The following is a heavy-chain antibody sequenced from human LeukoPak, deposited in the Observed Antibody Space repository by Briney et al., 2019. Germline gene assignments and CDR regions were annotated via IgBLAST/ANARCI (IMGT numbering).Heavy chain of an antibody. V-gene: IGHV3-20*04. Sequence: GGSLRLSCAASGFTFDDYGMSWVRQAPGKGLEWVSGINWNGGSTGYADSVKGRFTISRDNAKNSLYLQMNSLRAEDTAVYYCARDVGSIDGGDYWGQGTLVTVSS. CDR2: INWNGGST. CDR1: GFTFDDYG. J-gene: IGHJ4*02. CDR3: ARDVGSIDGGDY. D-gene: IGHD4-23*01.